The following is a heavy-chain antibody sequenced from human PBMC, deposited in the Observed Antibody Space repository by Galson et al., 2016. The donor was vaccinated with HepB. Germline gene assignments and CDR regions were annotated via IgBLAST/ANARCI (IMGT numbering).Heavy chain of an antibody. D-gene: IGHD7-27*01. CDR1: GYTFTTYG. CDR2: INADNGNT. Sequence: SVKVSCKASGYTFTTYGMHRVRQAPGQRLEWMGWINADNGNTKESQKYQGRVTMTRDTSTGTVYMEPRSLRSDDTAVYYCAREGGTGDLYFDYWGQGTLVTVSS. V-gene: IGHV1-3*01. CDR3: AREGGTGDLYFDY. J-gene: IGHJ4*02.